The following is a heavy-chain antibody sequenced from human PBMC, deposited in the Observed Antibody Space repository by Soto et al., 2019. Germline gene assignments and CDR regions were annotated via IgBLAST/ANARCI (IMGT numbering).Heavy chain of an antibody. Sequence: QVQLVQSGAEVKKPGSSVKVSCKASGGTFSSYAISWVRQAPGQGLEWMGGIIPIFGTANYAQKFQGRVTITAAESTSPAYMELSSLRSEDTAVYYCARDPVGSPKDQRWFDPWGQGTLVTVSS. D-gene: IGHD1-26*01. CDR1: GGTFSSYA. CDR3: ARDPVGSPKDQRWFDP. V-gene: IGHV1-69*01. CDR2: IIPIFGTA. J-gene: IGHJ5*02.